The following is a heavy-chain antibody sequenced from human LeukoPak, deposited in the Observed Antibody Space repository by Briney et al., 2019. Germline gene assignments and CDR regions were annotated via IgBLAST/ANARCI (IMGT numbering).Heavy chain of an antibody. CDR1: GHVFTSHY. Sequence: GASVKVSCKASGHVFTSHYIHWMRQAPGHGLEWMGMINPSGGSTSYAQKFQGRVTMTRDTSTSTVYLELSSLRSEDTAVYYCARAYSTSSPFDYWGQGTLVTVSS. D-gene: IGHD6-6*01. CDR2: INPSGGST. V-gene: IGHV1-46*01. CDR3: ARAYSTSSPFDY. J-gene: IGHJ4*02.